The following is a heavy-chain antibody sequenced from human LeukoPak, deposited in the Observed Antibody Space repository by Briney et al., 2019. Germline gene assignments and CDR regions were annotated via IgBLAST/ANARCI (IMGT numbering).Heavy chain of an antibody. CDR1: GYTLTELS. V-gene: IGHV1-69*04. CDR3: AREYYYDSSGPKNNWFDP. Sequence: ASVKVSCKVSGYTLTELSMQWVRQAPGKGLEWMGRIIPILGIANYAQKFQGRVTITADKSTSTAYMELSSLRSEDTAVYYCAREYYYDSSGPKNNWFDPWGQGTLVTVSS. D-gene: IGHD3-22*01. J-gene: IGHJ5*02. CDR2: IIPILGIA.